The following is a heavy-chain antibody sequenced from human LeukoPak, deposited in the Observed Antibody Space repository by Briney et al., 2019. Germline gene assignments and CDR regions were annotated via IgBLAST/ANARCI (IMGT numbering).Heavy chain of an antibody. CDR3: AKGLSFAFDF. CDR1: GFTFNNFA. V-gene: IGHV3-30*02. CDR2: VQSDGSSE. J-gene: IGHJ3*01. D-gene: IGHD3-16*02. Sequence: GGSLRLSCAASGFTFNNFAMHWFRQAPGKGLEWVAFVQSDGSSEYYADSVKGRFTISRDNSKHTVFLHMNSLRTEDTAVYYCAKGLSFAFDFWGQGTMVTVSS.